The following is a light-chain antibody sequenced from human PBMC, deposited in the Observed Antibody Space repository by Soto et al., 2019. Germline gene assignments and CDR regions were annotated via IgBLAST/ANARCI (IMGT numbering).Light chain of an antibody. CDR2: VAS. J-gene: IGKJ4*01. CDR3: QHSFSTPQT. V-gene: IGKV1-39*01. CDR1: QSINIY. Sequence: DIQMTQSPSSLSASVGDSVTITCRASQSINIYLSWYQQKPGKAPKLLINVASTLQGGVPSRFSGSGSGTEFTLAISSLQPEDSATYYCQHSFSTPQTFGGGTRVEIK.